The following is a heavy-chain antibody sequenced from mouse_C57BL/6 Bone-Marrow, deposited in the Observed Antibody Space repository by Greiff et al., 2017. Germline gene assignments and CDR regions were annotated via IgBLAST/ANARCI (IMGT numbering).Heavy chain of an antibody. J-gene: IGHJ2*01. CDR2: IYPGDGDT. Sequence: QVQLQQSGAELVKPGASVKISCKASGYAFSSYWMNWVKQRPGKGLEWIGQIYPGDGDTNYNGKFKGKATLTADKSSSTAYMQRSSLTSEDSAVYFCARFAGLRPFDYWGQGTTLTVSS. D-gene: IGHD2-4*01. V-gene: IGHV1-80*01. CDR3: ARFAGLRPFDY. CDR1: GYAFSSYW.